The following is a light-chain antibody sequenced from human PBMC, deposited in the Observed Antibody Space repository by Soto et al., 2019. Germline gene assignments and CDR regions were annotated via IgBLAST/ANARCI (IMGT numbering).Light chain of an antibody. CDR2: ATS. CDR1: QSVSSDF. CDR3: QQYGGSPRALS. V-gene: IGKV3-20*01. Sequence: EIVLTQSPDNLSLSPGERATLSCRASQSVSSDFLVWYQQKIGQAPRLLIYATSRRATGIPDRFSGSGSGTDFTLTISRLEPEDFAVYYCQQYGGSPRALSFGGGTRVQIK. J-gene: IGKJ4*01.